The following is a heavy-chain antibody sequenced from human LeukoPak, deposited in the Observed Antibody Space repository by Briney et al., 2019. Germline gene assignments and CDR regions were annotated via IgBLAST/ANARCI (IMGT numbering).Heavy chain of an antibody. D-gene: IGHD3-22*01. V-gene: IGHV3-30*02. CDR2: IQYAGSDK. Sequence: GGSLRLSCAASGFTFNSYGMHWVRQAPGKGLEWVAFIQYAGSDKYYADSVKGRFTISRDNSKNTLYLQMNSLRAEDTAVYYCARVKSYYYDTSDKDTFDIWGQGTMVTVSS. J-gene: IGHJ3*02. CDR3: ARVKSYYYDTSDKDTFDI. CDR1: GFTFNSYG.